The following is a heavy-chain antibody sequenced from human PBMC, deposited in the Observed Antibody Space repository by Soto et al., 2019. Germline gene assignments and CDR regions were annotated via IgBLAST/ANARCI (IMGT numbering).Heavy chain of an antibody. J-gene: IGHJ5*02. CDR3: AVASQLEGYDFWSGYYPRFGP. CDR2: FDPEDGET. V-gene: IGHV1-24*01. D-gene: IGHD3-3*01. CDR1: GYTLTELS. Sequence: ASVKVSCKVSGYTLTELSMHWVRQAPGKGLEWMGGFDPEDGETIYAQKFQGRVTMTEDTSTDTAYMELSSLRSEDTAVYYCAVASQLEGYDFWSGYYPRFGPWGQGTLVTVSS.